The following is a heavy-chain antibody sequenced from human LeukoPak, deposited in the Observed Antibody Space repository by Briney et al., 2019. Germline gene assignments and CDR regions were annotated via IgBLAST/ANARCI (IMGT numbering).Heavy chain of an antibody. Sequence: GGSLRLSCAASGFTFSGYGMHWVRQAPGKGVVWVSHINSDGSSTSYADSVKGRFTISRDNAKNTLYLQMNSLRAEDTAIYYCTKAQGYGGNSGIDYWGQGTLVTVSS. J-gene: IGHJ4*02. CDR2: INSDGSST. CDR1: GFTFSGYG. D-gene: IGHD4-23*01. V-gene: IGHV3-74*01. CDR3: TKAQGYGGNSGIDY.